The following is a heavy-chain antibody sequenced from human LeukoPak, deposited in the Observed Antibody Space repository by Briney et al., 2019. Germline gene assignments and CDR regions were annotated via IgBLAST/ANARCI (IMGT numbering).Heavy chain of an antibody. CDR1: GFTFSSYW. J-gene: IGHJ6*03. CDR2: INSDGSST. D-gene: IGHD3-3*01. Sequence: GGSLRLSCAASGFTFSSYWMHWVRQAPGKGLVWVSRINSDGSSTSYADSVKGRFTISRDNAKNTLYRQMNSPRAEDTAVYYCARGSRLTIFGVVTIPYYYYMDVWGKGTTVTVSS. CDR3: ARGSRLTIFGVVTIPYYYYMDV. V-gene: IGHV3-74*01.